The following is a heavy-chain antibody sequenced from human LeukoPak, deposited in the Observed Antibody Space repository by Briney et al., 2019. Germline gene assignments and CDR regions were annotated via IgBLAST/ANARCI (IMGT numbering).Heavy chain of an antibody. Sequence: GRSLRLSCAASGFTFSSYYMHWVRQAPGKGLEWVAFILYDGINKYYADSVKGRFTISRDTSKNTLYLQMNSLRAEDTAVYYCARGNYTAMVTDDGRFGYWGRGRLVSVCS. J-gene: IGHJ4*02. CDR1: GFTFSSYY. CDR2: ILYDGINK. CDR3: ARGNYTAMVTDDGRFGY. D-gene: IGHD5-18*01. V-gene: IGHV3-30*04.